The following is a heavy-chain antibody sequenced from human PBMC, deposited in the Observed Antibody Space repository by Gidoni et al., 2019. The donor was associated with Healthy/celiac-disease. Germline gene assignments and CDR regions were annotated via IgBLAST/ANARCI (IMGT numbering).Heavy chain of an antibody. CDR2: ISGSGGST. J-gene: IGHJ3*02. Sequence: EVQLLESGGGLVHPGGSLRLSCAASGFTFSSYAMSWVRQDPGKGLDWVSDISGSGGSTYYADSVKGRFTISRDNSKNTLYLQMNSLRAEDTAVYYCAKHLSLVQFDAFDIWGQGTMVTVSS. CDR3: AKHLSLVQFDAFDI. D-gene: IGHD1-1*01. CDR1: GFTFSSYA. V-gene: IGHV3-23*01.